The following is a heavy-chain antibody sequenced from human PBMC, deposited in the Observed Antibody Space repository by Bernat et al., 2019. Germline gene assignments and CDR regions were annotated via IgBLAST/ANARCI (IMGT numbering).Heavy chain of an antibody. CDR3: ARGSAAFIRNDAFDF. J-gene: IGHJ3*01. CDR2: TYYRSKWYT. D-gene: IGHD6-13*01. Sequence: QVQLQQSGPGLVKPSQTLSLTCTVSGDSVSSNSVAWHWIRQSPSRGLEWLGRTYYRSKWYTDYVLSVKSRITINPDTSKNQFFLHLNSMTPEDTAVYYCARGSAAFIRNDAFDFWGQGTMVTVSS. V-gene: IGHV6-1*01. CDR1: GDSVSSNSVA.